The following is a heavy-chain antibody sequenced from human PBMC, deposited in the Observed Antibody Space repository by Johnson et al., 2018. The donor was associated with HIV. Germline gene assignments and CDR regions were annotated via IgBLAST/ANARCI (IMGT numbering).Heavy chain of an antibody. D-gene: IGHD3-3*01. V-gene: IGHV3-48*04. CDR1: GFTFSSYG. Sequence: VQLVESGGGVVQPGRSLRLSCAASGFTFSSYGMHWIRQAPGKGLEWVSYISSDGTTIYDADSVKGRFTISRDNAKNSLYLQMNSLRAEDTAVYYCARDHDGLWGQGTMVTVSS. CDR3: ARDHDGL. CDR2: ISSDGTTI. J-gene: IGHJ3*01.